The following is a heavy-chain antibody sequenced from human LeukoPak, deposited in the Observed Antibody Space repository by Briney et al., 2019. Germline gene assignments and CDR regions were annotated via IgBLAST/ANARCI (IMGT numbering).Heavy chain of an antibody. CDR3: ARVQGGGYRTADY. CDR1: GFTFSSYA. J-gene: IGHJ4*02. CDR2: IGGSDGNT. D-gene: IGHD6-19*01. Sequence: PGGSLRLSCAASGFTFSSYAMSWVRQAPGNGLEWVSAIGGSDGNTYYADAVKGRFTISRDNSKNTLFLQMNSLRGEDTAMYYCARVQGGGYRTADYWGQGTLVTVSS. V-gene: IGHV3-23*01.